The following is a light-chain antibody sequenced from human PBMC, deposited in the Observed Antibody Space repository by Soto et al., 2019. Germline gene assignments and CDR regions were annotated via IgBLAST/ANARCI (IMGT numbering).Light chain of an antibody. Sequence: EIVLTQSPDTLSLSPGERAIFSCRTSQSIGTTLAWYQHKPGQAPRLLIYDASKRATGIPARFSGSGSGTDFTLTISSLEPEDFAVYFWQQRSKWPVTFGPGTTVDIK. CDR1: QSIGTT. CDR2: DAS. J-gene: IGKJ3*01. CDR3: QQRSKWPVT. V-gene: IGKV3-11*01.